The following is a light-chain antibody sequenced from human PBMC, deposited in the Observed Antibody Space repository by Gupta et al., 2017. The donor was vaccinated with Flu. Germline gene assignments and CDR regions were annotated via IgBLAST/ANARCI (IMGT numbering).Light chain of an antibody. V-gene: IGLV2-11*01. CDR1: SRDVGAYEY. J-gene: IGLJ3*02. CDR3: CSHAGSYSWV. CDR2: DVY. Sequence: QSALTQPRSVSASPGQSVSISCTGTSRDVGAYEYVSWYQQYPGKAPKFIIYDVYKRPSGVPDRFSASKIGDTASLTISGLQAEDEADYYCCSHAGSYSWVFGGGTKLTVL.